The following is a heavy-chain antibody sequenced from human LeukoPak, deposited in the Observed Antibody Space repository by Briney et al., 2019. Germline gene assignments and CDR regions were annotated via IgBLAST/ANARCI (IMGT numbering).Heavy chain of an antibody. CDR1: GFTFSGSA. J-gene: IGHJ4*02. Sequence: GGSLRLSCAASGFTFSGSAMHWVRQAPGKGLEWVAVISYDGSNKYYADSVKGRFTISRDNSKNTLYLQMNSLRAEDTAVYYCAREDPYYDFWSGPFDYWGQGTLVTVSS. CDR3: AREDPYYDFWSGPFDY. D-gene: IGHD3-3*01. CDR2: ISYDGSNK. V-gene: IGHV3-30-3*01.